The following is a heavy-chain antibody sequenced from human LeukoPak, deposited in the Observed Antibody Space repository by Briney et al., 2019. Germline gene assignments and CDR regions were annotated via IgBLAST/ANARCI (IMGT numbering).Heavy chain of an antibody. CDR3: ARVGDHFHWYLDL. CDR1: GFTVSTNY. CDR2: LYSGSST. D-gene: IGHD3-3*02. J-gene: IGHJ2*01. V-gene: IGHV3-53*01. Sequence: GGSLRLSCSASGFTVSTNYMNWVRQAPGKGLEWVSILYSGSSTYYADSVEGRFTISRDSSKNTLFLQMNDLRAEDTAVYYCARVGDHFHWYLDLWGRGTLVTVSS.